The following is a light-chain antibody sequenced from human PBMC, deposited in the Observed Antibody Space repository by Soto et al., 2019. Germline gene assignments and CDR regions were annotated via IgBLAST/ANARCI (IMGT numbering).Light chain of an antibody. Sequence: EIVMTQSQASLSVSPGERATLSCRASQSVSSNLAWYQQKPGQAPRLLIYGASTRATGIPGRFSGSGSGTEFSLTISSLQSEDFAVYYCQQYNNWPYTCGQGTKLEIK. CDR3: QQYNNWPYT. CDR2: GAS. V-gene: IGKV3-15*01. CDR1: QSVSSN. J-gene: IGKJ2*01.